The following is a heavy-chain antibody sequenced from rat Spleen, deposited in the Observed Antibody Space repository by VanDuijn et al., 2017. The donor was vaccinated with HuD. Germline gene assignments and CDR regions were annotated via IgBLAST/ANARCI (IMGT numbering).Heavy chain of an antibody. CDR1: GFTFNNYW. V-gene: IGHV5-31*01. D-gene: IGHD1-11*01. CDR2: ITKDGGSL. J-gene: IGHJ2*01. CDR3: TTANNGGFSELYYFDY. Sequence: EVELVESGGGLVQPGTSLKLSCVTSGFTFNNYWLSWVRQTPGKGLDWVASITKDGGSLFYRDSVKGRFTISRDNAKSTLYLQMSSLRSEDTATYYCTTANNGGFSELYYFDYWGQGVMVTVSS.